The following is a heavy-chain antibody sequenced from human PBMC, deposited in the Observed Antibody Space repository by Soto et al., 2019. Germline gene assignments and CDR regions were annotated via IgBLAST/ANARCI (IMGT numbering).Heavy chain of an antibody. J-gene: IGHJ6*03. CDR3: VKFRGRDYPYYYVDV. CDR1: GFTFRTYV. CDR2: GGSGGSR. V-gene: IGHV3-23*01. Sequence: DVQLLESGGGLVQWGGSLILSCVTSGFTFRTYVMTWVHQAPGKGLEWVSYGGSGGSRYYAESVKGRFTISRDNSKNTLSPEMNSLRAEDTATYYCVKFRGRDYPYYYVDVWGKGKTVSVSS. D-gene: IGHD3-10*01.